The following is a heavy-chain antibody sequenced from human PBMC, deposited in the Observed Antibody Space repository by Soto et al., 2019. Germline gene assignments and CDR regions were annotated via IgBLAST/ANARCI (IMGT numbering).Heavy chain of an antibody. CDR3: ATHTSGSRNGPPT. V-gene: IGHV4-39*01. CDR2: VYYPGTT. Sequence: QLQLQESGPGLVKPSETLSLTCTVSGGSIKNTGANWGWGRQPPGKGMEWIGSVYYPGTTYYNPSLQSRVTISIDTSKNHYSLSVNSVATADTAVYYCATHTSGSRNGPPTGGQGTLVTVSS. CDR1: GGSIKNTGAN. J-gene: IGHJ4*02. D-gene: IGHD1-26*01.